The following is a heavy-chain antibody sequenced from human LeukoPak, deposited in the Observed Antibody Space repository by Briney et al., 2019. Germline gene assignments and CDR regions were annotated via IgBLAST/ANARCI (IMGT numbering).Heavy chain of an antibody. CDR3: ARDRGSGWSSNFDY. D-gene: IGHD6-19*01. Sequence: PSETLSLTCTVSGGSISSYYWSWIRQPAGKGLEWIGRTYTSGSTNYNPSLKSRVTMSVDTSKNQFSLKLSSVTAADTAVYYCARDRGSGWSSNFDYWGQGTLVTVSS. J-gene: IGHJ4*02. V-gene: IGHV4-4*07. CDR1: GGSISSYY. CDR2: TYTSGST.